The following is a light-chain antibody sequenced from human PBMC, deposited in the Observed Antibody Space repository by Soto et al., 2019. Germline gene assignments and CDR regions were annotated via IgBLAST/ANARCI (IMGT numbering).Light chain of an antibody. V-gene: IGKV3-20*01. CDR3: QQYGSSRRT. J-gene: IGKJ1*01. CDR2: GAS. Sequence: EIVLTQSPGTLSLSPGERATLSCRASQSVRSNFLAWYQQKPGQAPRLLIYGASNRATGIPDRFSGSGSGTDFTLTITRLEPEDFAMYYCQQYGSSRRTFGQGTKVDIK. CDR1: QSVRSNF.